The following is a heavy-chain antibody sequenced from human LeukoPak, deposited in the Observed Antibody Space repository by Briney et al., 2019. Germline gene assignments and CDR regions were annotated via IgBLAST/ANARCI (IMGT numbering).Heavy chain of an antibody. D-gene: IGHD3-16*01. CDR2: IIPIFGTA. CDR3: ARDRFGGEQK. J-gene: IGHJ4*02. CDR1: GGTFSSYA. Sequence: ASVKVSCKASGGTFSSYAISWVRQAPGQGLEWMGRIIPIFGTANYAQKFQGRVTITADKSTSTAYMELSSLRSEDTAVYYCARDRFGGEQKWGQGTLVTVSS. V-gene: IGHV1-69*06.